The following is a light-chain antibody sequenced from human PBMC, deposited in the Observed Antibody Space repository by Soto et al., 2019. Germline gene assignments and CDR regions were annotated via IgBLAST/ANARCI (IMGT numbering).Light chain of an antibody. CDR2: DVS. Sequence: QSALTQPASVSGSPGQSITISCTGTSSDVAGYKYVSWYQQHPGKAPKLMIYDVSNRPPGVSNRFSGSKSGNTASLTISGLQAEDEADYYCSSYVRSTTVLFGGGTKVNVL. CDR1: SSDVAGYKY. CDR3: SSYVRSTTVL. V-gene: IGLV2-14*03. J-gene: IGLJ2*01.